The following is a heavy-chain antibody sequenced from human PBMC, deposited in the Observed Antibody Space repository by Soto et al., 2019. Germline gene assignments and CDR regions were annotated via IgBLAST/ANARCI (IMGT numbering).Heavy chain of an antibody. CDR3: ARGRITMVRGRNWFDP. CDR1: GGSISSGDYY. V-gene: IGHV4-39*07. CDR2: INHSGST. Sequence: PSETLSLTCTVSGGSISSGDYYWSWIRQPPGKGLEWIGEINHSGSTNYNPSLKSRATISVDTSKNQFSLKLSSVTAADTAAYYCARGRITMVRGRNWFDPWGQGTLVTVSS. J-gene: IGHJ5*02. D-gene: IGHD3-10*01.